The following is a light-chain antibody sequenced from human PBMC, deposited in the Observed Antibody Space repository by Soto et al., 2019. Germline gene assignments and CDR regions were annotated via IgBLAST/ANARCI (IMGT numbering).Light chain of an antibody. V-gene: IGKV3-15*01. CDR2: DVS. CDR1: QSVTAT. J-gene: IGKJ5*01. CDR3: QQYNNWPFS. Sequence: EIVMTQSPATLSVSPGERGSLSCRASQSVTATLAWYQQKSGQSPRLLIYDVSSRATGFPARFSGSGSETDFTLTISGLQSEDSAIYFCQQYNNWPFSFGQGTRLEIK.